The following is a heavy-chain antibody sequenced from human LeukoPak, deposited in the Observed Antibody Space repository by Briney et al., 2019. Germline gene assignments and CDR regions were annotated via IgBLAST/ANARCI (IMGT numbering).Heavy chain of an antibody. V-gene: IGHV3-15*01. J-gene: IGHJ3*02. CDR2: IKSKTDGGTT. Sequence: GGSLRLSCAASGFTFSNAWMSWVRQAPGKGLEWVGRIKSKTDGGTTDYAAPVKGRFTISRDDSKNTLYLQMNSLKTEDTAVYYCTTYFWGDILTGYPEAFDIWGQGTMVTVSS. D-gene: IGHD3-9*01. CDR1: GFTFSNAW. CDR3: TTYFWGDILTGYPEAFDI.